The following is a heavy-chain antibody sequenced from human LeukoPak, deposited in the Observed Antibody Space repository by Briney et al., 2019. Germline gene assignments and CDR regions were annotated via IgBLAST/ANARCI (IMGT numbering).Heavy chain of an antibody. J-gene: IGHJ4*02. CDR2: IYHSGSP. D-gene: IGHD1-1*01. CDR3: ARVNINNWHSCDY. Sequence: LGTLSLTCAVSGGSISSNNWWGWVRQPPGKGLEWIGEIYHSGSPNYNPSLKSRVTISVDKSRNHFSLNLSSVTAADTAVYYCARVNINNWHSCDYWGQGTLVTVFS. V-gene: IGHV4-4*02. CDR1: GGSISSNNW.